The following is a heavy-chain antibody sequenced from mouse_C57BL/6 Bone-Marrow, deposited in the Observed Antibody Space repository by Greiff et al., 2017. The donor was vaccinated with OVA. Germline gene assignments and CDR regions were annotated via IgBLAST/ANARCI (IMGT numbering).Heavy chain of an antibody. CDR2: IYPRSGNT. J-gene: IGHJ1*03. Sequence: VQLQQSGAELARPGASVKLSCKASGYTFTSYGISWVKQRTGQGLEWIGEIYPRSGNTYYNEKFKSKATLTADKSSSTAYMELRSLTSEDSAVYFCARRKFGSSYDWYFYVWGTGTTVTVSS. D-gene: IGHD1-1*01. CDR1: GYTFTSYG. V-gene: IGHV1-81*01. CDR3: ARRKFGSSYDWYFYV.